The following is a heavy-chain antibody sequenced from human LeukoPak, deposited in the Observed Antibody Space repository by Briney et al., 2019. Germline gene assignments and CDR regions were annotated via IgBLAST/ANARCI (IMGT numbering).Heavy chain of an antibody. J-gene: IGHJ4*02. CDR2: IWFDGSNK. D-gene: IGHD5-18*01. Sequence: GGSLRLSCAASGFTFSNYDMHWVRQAPGKGLEWVAVIWFDGSNKFYADSVKGRFTISRHNSKNTLYLQMNSLRAEDTAVYYCARAPDTAMAPYYDYWGQGTLVTVSS. V-gene: IGHV3-33*01. CDR3: ARAPDTAMAPYYDY. CDR1: GFTFSNYD.